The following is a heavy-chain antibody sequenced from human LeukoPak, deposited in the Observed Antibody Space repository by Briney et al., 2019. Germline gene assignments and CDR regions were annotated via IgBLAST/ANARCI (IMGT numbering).Heavy chain of an antibody. Sequence: GASVKVSCKASGYTFTSYDINWVRQATGQGLEWMGWMNPNSGNTGYAQKFQGRVTMTRNTSISTAYMKLSSLRSEDTAVYYCARARPYGSGRKKPQFDPWGQGTLVTVSS. V-gene: IGHV1-8*01. CDR3: ARARPYGSGRKKPQFDP. CDR2: MNPNSGNT. CDR1: GYTFTSYD. J-gene: IGHJ5*02. D-gene: IGHD3-10*01.